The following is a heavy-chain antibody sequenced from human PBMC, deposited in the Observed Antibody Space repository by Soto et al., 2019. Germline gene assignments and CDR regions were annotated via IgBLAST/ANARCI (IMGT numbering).Heavy chain of an antibody. V-gene: IGHV1-69*13. Sequence: ASVKVSCKACGYTFTSYPIHWVRQAPGQGLEWVGGTIPIFGTTNYAQKFQGRVTITADESTSTAYVELSSLRSEDTAVYYCARDRSAATPRGYYYGMDVWGQGTTVTVSS. J-gene: IGHJ6*02. D-gene: IGHD2-15*01. CDR1: GYTFTSYP. CDR2: TIPIFGTT. CDR3: ARDRSAATPRGYYYGMDV.